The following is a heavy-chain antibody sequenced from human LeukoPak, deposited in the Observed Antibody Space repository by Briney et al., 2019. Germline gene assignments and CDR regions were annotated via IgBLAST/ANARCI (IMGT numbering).Heavy chain of an antibody. CDR2: IKQDGSEK. CDR3: PILRDY. D-gene: IGHD3-10*01. CDR1: GFIFSTYW. J-gene: IGHJ4*02. V-gene: IGHV3-7*05. Sequence: PGGSLRLPCAAFGFIFSTYWVNWVRQAPGKGLEWVAKIKQDGSEKYYVDSVKGRFTISRDNANNSIYLQMNSLRADDTAVYYCPILRDYWGQGILVTVSS.